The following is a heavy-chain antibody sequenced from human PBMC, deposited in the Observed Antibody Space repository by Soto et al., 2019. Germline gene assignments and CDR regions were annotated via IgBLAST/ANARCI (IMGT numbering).Heavy chain of an antibody. CDR1: GGSVSSNSAA. Sequence: SQTLSLTCAISGGSVSSNSAAWNWIRQSPSRGLEWLGRTYYRSKWYNDYTLSVKSRITINPDTSKNQFSLQLSSVTPEDTAVYYCTRARSSSWDYSYGMDGWGQGTTGTVSS. CDR2: TYYRSKWYN. V-gene: IGHV6-1*01. D-gene: IGHD6-13*01. J-gene: IGHJ6*02. CDR3: TRARSSSWDYSYGMDG.